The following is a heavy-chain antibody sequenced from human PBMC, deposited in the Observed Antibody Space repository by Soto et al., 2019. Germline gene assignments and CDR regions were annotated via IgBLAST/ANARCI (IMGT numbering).Heavy chain of an antibody. Sequence: EVQLLESGGGLVQPGGSLRLSCASAGLTITNYTISSVRQAPGRGLECVSASSGSGGSTYYADSVKGRFTISRDNSKNTLYMQTNSVRAEDTAVYYCSKDKGDSSGGWGQGTLVTGSS. J-gene: IGHJ4*02. CDR2: SSGSGGST. CDR1: GLTITNYT. D-gene: IGHD3-22*01. V-gene: IGHV3-23*01. CDR3: SKDKGDSSGG.